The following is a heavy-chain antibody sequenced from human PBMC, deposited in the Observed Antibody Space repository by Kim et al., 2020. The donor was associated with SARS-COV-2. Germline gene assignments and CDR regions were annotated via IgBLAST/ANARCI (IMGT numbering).Heavy chain of an antibody. J-gene: IGHJ6*02. Sequence: GGSLRLSCAASGFTFSSYAMSWVRQAPGKGLEWVSAISGSGGSTYYADSVKGRFTISRDNSKNTLYLQMNSLRAEDTAVYYCAKGSTVMYYYGMDVWGQGTTVTVSS. CDR3: AKGSTVMYYYGMDV. CDR1: GFTFSSYA. V-gene: IGHV3-23*01. D-gene: IGHD4-4*01. CDR2: ISGSGGST.